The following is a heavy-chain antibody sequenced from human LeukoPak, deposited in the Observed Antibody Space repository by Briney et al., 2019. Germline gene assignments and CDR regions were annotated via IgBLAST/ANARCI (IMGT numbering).Heavy chain of an antibody. J-gene: IGHJ3*02. CDR1: GFTFSSCS. D-gene: IGHD3-22*01. Sequence: GGSLRLSCAASGFTFSSCSMNWVRQAPGKGLEWVGFIRSEAYGGTTEYAASVKGRFTISRDDSKSIAYLQMNSLKTEDTAVYYCTRAGHYYDSSGYPRNDAFDIWGQGTMVTVSS. CDR2: IRSEAYGGTT. V-gene: IGHV3-49*04. CDR3: TRAGHYYDSSGYPRNDAFDI.